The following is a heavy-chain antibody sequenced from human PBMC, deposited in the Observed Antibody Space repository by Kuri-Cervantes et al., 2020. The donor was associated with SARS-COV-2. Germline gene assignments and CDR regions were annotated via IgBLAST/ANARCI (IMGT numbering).Heavy chain of an antibody. D-gene: IGHD2-15*01. CDR1: GFTVSSNY. J-gene: IGHJ4*02. CDR3: AKALGVVVVAATFDY. Sequence: GGSLRLSCGASGFTVSSNYTSWVRQAPGKGLEWVLIVYTGGTTYFADSVKGRFTISRHNSKNTLYRQMKRLRAEDTAVYYCAKALGVVVVAATFDYWGQGTLVTVSS. V-gene: IGHV3-53*04. CDR2: VYTGGTT.